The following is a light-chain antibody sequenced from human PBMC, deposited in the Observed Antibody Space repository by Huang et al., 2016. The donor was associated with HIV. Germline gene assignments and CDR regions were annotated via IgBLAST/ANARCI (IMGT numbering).Light chain of an antibody. J-gene: IGKJ2*01. CDR2: KAS. V-gene: IGKV1-5*03. CDR3: QQYDDYSPVT. Sequence: DIQMTQSPSTLSASIGDRVTITCRASQSINTWLAWYQQKPGKAPKLLIFKASTLQTGVPPRFSGSGSGTEFTLTISSLQPDDLATYYCQQYDDYSPVTFGQGTKLEIK. CDR1: QSINTW.